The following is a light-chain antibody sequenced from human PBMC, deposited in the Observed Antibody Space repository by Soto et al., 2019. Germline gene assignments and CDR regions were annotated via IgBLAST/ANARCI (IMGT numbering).Light chain of an antibody. CDR3: SAYTSGSTVV. CDR2: DVS. CDR1: SCDVGGYNY. V-gene: IGLV2-14*01. J-gene: IGLJ2*01. Sequence: QSVLTQPASVSGSPGQSITISCTGTSCDVGGYNYVSWYQQHPGKAPKLMIYDVSNRPSGVSNRFSGSKSGNTASLTISGLQAEAEADYYCSAYTSGSTVVFGGGTKLTVL.